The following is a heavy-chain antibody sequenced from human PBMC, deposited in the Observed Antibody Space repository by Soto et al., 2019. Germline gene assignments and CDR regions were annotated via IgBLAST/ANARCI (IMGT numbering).Heavy chain of an antibody. V-gene: IGHV3-48*01. Sequence: EVQLVESGGDLVQPGESLRVSCAASGFTFSKDDMNCVRQAPGKGLEWVSYIRSSSGTIYYADSVKGRFTTSRDNAKNSLYLQMNSLRAEDTAVYYCARGPTCIEGYCSSGSWHDYWGQGTLVTVSS. CDR2: IRSSSGTI. CDR1: GFTFSKDD. D-gene: IGHD2-15*01. CDR3: ARGPTCIEGYCSSGSWHDY. J-gene: IGHJ4*02.